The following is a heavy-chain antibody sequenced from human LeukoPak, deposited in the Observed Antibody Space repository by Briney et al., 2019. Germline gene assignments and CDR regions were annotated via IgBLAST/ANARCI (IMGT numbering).Heavy chain of an antibody. V-gene: IGHV1-69*05. Sequence: ASVKVSCKASGGTFSSYAISWVRQAPGQGLEWMGGIIPIFGTVNYAQKFQGRVTITTDESTSTAYMELSSLRSEDTAVYYCARGSRGPGYYYYYMDVWGKGTTVTVSS. J-gene: IGHJ6*03. CDR1: GGTFSSYA. CDR2: IIPIFGTV. D-gene: IGHD3-10*01. CDR3: ARGSRGPGYYYYYMDV.